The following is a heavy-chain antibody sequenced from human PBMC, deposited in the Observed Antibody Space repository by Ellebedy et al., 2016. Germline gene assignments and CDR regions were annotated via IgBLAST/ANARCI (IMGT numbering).Heavy chain of an antibody. V-gene: IGHV4-4*02. CDR1: GGSISSSNW. D-gene: IGHD6-6*01. CDR3: ARSRIAARWYFDY. Sequence: SETLSLTCAVSGGSISSSNWWSWVRQPPGKGLEWIGEIYHSGSTNYNPSLKSRVTISVDTSKNQFSLKLSSVTAADTAVYYCARSRIAARWYFDYWGQGTLVTVSS. J-gene: IGHJ4*02. CDR2: IYHSGST.